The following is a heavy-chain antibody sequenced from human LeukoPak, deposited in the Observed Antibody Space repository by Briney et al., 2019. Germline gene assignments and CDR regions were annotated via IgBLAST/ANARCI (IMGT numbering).Heavy chain of an antibody. Sequence: SETLSLTCTVSGGSISSSGYYWGWIRQPPGKGLEWIGSIYYNGNTYYNPSLKSRVTISVDTSKNQFSLNLSSVTAADTAVYYCARGPCSSANCYWSLDHWGQGTLVTVSS. CDR2: IYYNGNT. CDR1: GGSISSSGYY. V-gene: IGHV4-39*01. CDR3: ARGPCSSANCYWSLDH. D-gene: IGHD2-2*01. J-gene: IGHJ5*02.